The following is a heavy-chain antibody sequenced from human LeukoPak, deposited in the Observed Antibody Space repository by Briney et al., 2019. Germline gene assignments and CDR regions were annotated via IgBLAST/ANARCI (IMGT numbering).Heavy chain of an antibody. J-gene: IGHJ4*02. CDR3: VKGSERSRPYYFDY. D-gene: IGHD3-3*01. CDR2: ITDSGGDT. CDR1: GFTFSSYA. V-gene: IGHV3-23*01. Sequence: GGSLRLSCAASGFTFSSYAMTWVRQAPGKGLEWVSAITDSGGDTYHADSVKGRFTISRGNSKNTLYMQMNSLRAEDTAIYYCVKGSERSRPYYFDYWGQGTLVTVSS.